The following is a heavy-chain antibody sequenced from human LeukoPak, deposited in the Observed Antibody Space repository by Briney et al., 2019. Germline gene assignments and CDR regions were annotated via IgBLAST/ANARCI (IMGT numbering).Heavy chain of an antibody. CDR3: ARSSYDSNGYYPLYFDY. V-gene: IGHV1-2*02. CDR1: GYTFTDYY. J-gene: IGHJ4*02. Sequence: ASVKVSCEASGYTFTDYYMHWVRQAPGQGLEWMGWVNPNSGGTNYAQKFQGRVTMTRDTSISTAYMELSRLRSDDTAVYYCARSSYDSNGYYPLYFDYWGQGTLVTVSS. CDR2: VNPNSGGT. D-gene: IGHD3-22*01.